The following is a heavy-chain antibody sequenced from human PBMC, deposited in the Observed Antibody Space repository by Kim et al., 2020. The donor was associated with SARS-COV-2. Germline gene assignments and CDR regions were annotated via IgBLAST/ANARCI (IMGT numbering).Heavy chain of an antibody. D-gene: IGHD4-17*01. V-gene: IGHV1-3*01. Sequence: SQKFQGRVTITRDTSASTAYMELSSLRSEDTAVYYCAREESGTVTRFYFYWGQGTLVTVSS. J-gene: IGHJ4*02. CDR3: AREESGTVTRFYFY.